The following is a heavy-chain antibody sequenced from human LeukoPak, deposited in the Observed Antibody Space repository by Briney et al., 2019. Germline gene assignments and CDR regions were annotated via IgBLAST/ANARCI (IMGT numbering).Heavy chain of an antibody. J-gene: IGHJ4*02. CDR2: ISSSGSTK. Sequence: GGSLRLSCAASGFPFSDYYMNWVRQAPGKGLEWVSYISSSGSTKNYAEAVKGRFTITRDNTKHSLYLQMNSLRVEDTAVYYCVRSGTSTGYFAYGGQGALVTVSS. CDR1: GFPFSDYY. V-gene: IGHV3-11*01. CDR3: VRSGTSTGYFAY. D-gene: IGHD3-9*01.